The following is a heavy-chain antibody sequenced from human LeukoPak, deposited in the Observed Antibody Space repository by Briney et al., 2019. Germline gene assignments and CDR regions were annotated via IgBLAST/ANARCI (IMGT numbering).Heavy chain of an antibody. J-gene: IGHJ3*02. CDR3: ARTYCGGDCSHYNDAFDI. Sequence: SETLSLTCTVSGGSISSGSYYWSWIRQPAGKGLEWIGRIYTSGSTNYNPSLKSRVTISVDTSKNQFSLKLSSVTAAVTAVYYCARTYCGGDCSHYNDAFDIWGQGTMVTVSS. V-gene: IGHV4-61*02. D-gene: IGHD2-21*01. CDR2: IYTSGST. CDR1: GGSISSGSYY.